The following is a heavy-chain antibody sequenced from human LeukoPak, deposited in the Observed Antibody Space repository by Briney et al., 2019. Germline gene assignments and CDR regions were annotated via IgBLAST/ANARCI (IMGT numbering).Heavy chain of an antibody. Sequence: GGSLRLSCAASGFTFSSYAMSWVRQPPGKGLEWVSAISGSGGSTYYADSVKGRFTISRDNSKNTLYLQMNSLRAEDTAVYYCAKGPSHDYGDSQGPWGQGTLVTVSS. D-gene: IGHD4-17*01. CDR1: GFTFSSYA. CDR2: ISGSGGST. V-gene: IGHV3-23*01. CDR3: AKGPSHDYGDSQGP. J-gene: IGHJ5*02.